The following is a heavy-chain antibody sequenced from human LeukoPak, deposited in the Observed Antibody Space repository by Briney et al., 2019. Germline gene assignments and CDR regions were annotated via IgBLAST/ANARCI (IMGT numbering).Heavy chain of an antibody. CDR3: AKGPGETTDAFDI. CDR1: GFTFRTYW. D-gene: IGHD4-17*01. CDR2: ISGSGGST. Sequence: PGGSLRLSCAASGFTFRTYWMHWVRQAPGKGLEWVSAISGSGGSTYYADSVKGRFTISRDNSKNTLYLQMNSLRAEDTAVYYCAKGPGETTDAFDIWGQGTMVTVSS. V-gene: IGHV3-23*01. J-gene: IGHJ3*02.